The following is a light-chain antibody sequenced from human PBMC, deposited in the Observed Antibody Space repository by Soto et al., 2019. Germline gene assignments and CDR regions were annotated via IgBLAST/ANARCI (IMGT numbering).Light chain of an antibody. CDR2: AAS. J-gene: IGKJ3*01. V-gene: IGKV1-27*01. Sequence: DIQMTQSPSSLSASVGDRVTITCRASQGISNYLAWYQQKPGKVPKLLIYAASTLQSGVPSRFSGSGSGTDFTLTISSLQPEDVATYYCQKDNSAPVFTFGPGTKVDIK. CDR3: QKDNSAPVFT. CDR1: QGISNY.